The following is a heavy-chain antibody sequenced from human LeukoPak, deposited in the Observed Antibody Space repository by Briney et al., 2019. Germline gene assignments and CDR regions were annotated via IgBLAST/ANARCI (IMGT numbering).Heavy chain of an antibody. CDR1: GFTFSNYA. V-gene: IGHV3-23*01. D-gene: IGHD3-16*01. CDR3: VSEPGVSYVGGFDY. J-gene: IGHJ4*02. CDR2: IFGTGDST. Sequence: PGGSLRLSCAASGFTFSNYAMSWVRQAPGKGLEWVSSIFGTGDSTYYADSVKGRFTISRDNSKDTVYLQLNNLRAEDTATYYCVSEPGVSYVGGFDYWGQGTLVTVPS.